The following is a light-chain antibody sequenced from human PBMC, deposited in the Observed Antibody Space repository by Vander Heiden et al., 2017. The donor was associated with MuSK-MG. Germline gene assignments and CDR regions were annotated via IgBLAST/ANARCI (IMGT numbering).Light chain of an antibody. CDR3: QSYDTSLSGLV. J-gene: IGLJ2*01. V-gene: IGLV1-40*01. CDR1: TSNIGADFA. Sequence: QSVPTQPPSVSGAPGQRVTISCTAITSNIGADFARHWYQQLPGTAPKLLIYGNYNRPAGVPDRFSGSKSCTSASLAITGLQAEDEADYYCQSYDTSLSGLVFGGGTKRTVL. CDR2: GNY.